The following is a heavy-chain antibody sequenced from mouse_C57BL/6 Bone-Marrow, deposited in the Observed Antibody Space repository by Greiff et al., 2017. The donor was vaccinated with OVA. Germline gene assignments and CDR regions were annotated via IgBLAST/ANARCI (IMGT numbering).Heavy chain of an antibody. CDR1: GYAFTSYW. CDR3: ARRTTADYAMDY. Sequence: QVQLKQPGAELVKPGASVKLSCKASGYAFTSYWMHWVKQRPGRGLEWIGRIDPNSGGTKYNEKFKSKATLTVDKPSSTAYMQLSSLTSEDSAVYYCARRTTADYAMDYWGQGTSVTVSS. D-gene: IGHD1-2*01. V-gene: IGHV1-72*01. CDR2: IDPNSGGT. J-gene: IGHJ4*01.